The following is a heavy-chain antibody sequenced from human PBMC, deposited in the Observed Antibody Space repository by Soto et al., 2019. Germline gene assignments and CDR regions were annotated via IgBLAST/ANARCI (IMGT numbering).Heavy chain of an antibody. V-gene: IGHV1-46*01. J-gene: IGHJ6*02. CDR2: INPSGGST. Sequence: ASVKVSCKASGYTFTSYYMHWVRQAPGQGLEWMGIINPSGGSTSYAQKFQGRVTMTRDTSTSTVYMELSSLRAEDTAVYYCARGYCSGGSCYSGWSMDVWGQGTTVTVSS. CDR3: ARGYCSGGSCYSGWSMDV. CDR1: GYTFTSYY. D-gene: IGHD2-15*01.